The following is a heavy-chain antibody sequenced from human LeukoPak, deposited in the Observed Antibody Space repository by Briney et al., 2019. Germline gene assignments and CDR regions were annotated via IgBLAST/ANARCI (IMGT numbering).Heavy chain of an antibody. CDR1: GFTFSSYW. J-gene: IGHJ6*02. V-gene: IGHV3-7*03. D-gene: IGHD3-10*01. CDR3: AREYGSGIPHYGMDV. CDR2: IKQDGSEK. Sequence: GGSLRLSCAASGFTFSSYWMSWVRQAPGKGLEWVANIKQDGSEKYYVDSVKGRFTISRDNAKNSLYLQMNSLRADDTAVYYCAREYGSGIPHYGMDVWGQGTTVTVSS.